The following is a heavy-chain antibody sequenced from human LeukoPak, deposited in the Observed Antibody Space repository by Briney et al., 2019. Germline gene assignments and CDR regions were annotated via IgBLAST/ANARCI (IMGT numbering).Heavy chain of an antibody. CDR1: GFTFSSYA. V-gene: IGHV3-23*01. CDR2: ISGSGGST. J-gene: IGHJ6*02. D-gene: IGHD3-3*01. CDR3: ARAGYYDFWSGYANYYYYYGMDV. Sequence: PGGSLRLSCAASGFTFSSYAMSWVRQAPGKGLEWVSAISGSGGSTYYADSVKGRFTISRDNAKNSLYLQMNSLRAEDTAVYYCARAGYYDFWSGYANYYYYYGMDVWGQGTTVTVSS.